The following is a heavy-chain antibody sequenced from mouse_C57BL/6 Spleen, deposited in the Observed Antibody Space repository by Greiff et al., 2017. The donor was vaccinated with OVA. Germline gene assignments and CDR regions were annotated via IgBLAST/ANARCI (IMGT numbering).Heavy chain of an antibody. J-gene: IGHJ2*01. CDR1: GYTFTSYW. CDR2: IHPNSGSI. D-gene: IGHD2-5*01. Sequence: VQLQQPGAELVKPGASVKLSCKASGYTFTSYWMHWVKQRPGQGLEWIGMIHPNSGSITYNEKFKSKATLTVDKSSSTAYMQLSSLASEDSAVYYCARWDAYYSNPYCDYWGKGTTLTVSS. V-gene: IGHV1-64*01. CDR3: ARWDAYYSNPYCDY.